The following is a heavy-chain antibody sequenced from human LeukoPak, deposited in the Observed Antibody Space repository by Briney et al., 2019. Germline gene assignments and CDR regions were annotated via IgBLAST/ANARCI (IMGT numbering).Heavy chain of an antibody. CDR3: VKLDSSSWLDAFDI. D-gene: IGHD6-13*01. CDR1: GFTFSSYA. CDR2: ISSNGGST. J-gene: IGHJ3*02. Sequence: GGSLRLSCSASGFTFSSYAMHWVRQAPGKGLEYVSAISSNGGSTNYADSVKGRFTISRDNSKNTLYLQMSSLRAEDTAVYYCVKLDSSSWLDAFDIWGQGTMVTVSS. V-gene: IGHV3-64D*06.